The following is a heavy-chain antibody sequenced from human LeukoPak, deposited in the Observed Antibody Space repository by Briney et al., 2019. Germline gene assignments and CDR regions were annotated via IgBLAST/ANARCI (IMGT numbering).Heavy chain of an antibody. J-gene: IGHJ6*03. V-gene: IGHV4-39*07. CDR1: GASISNSRDY. CDR2: IFFSGST. D-gene: IGHD2-2*01. Sequence: SETLSLSCTVSGASISNSRDYWGWIRQPPGKGLEWIGSIFFSGSTYYNPSLKSRAAISVDSSKNQFSLKLSSVTAADTAVYYCARDRRIYCSSTSCYHYYYYMDVWGKGTTVTVSS. CDR3: ARDRRIYCSSTSCYHYYYYMDV.